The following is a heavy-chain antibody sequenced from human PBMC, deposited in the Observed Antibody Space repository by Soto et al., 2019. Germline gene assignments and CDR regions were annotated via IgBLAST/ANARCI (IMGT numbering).Heavy chain of an antibody. V-gene: IGHV4-59*01. CDR1: GGSISSYY. J-gene: IGHJ4*02. CDR3: ARGGGWVDY. CDR2: IYYSGST. D-gene: IGHD2-15*01. Sequence: SETLSLTCTVSGGSISSYYWSWIRQPPGKGLEWIGYIYYSGSTNYNPSLKSRVTISVDTSKNQFSLKLSSVTAADTAVYYCARGGGWVDYWGQGTLVTVSS.